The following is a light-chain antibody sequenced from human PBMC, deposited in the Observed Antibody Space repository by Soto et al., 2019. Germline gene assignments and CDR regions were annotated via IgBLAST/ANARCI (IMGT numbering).Light chain of an antibody. CDR3: QHFKSFPIT. CDR1: QGISTL. V-gene: IGKV1-13*02. J-gene: IGKJ5*01. Sequence: AIQLTQSPSSLSASVGDRVTITCRASQGISTLLAWYQQKPGKAPKVLIYESSLLQSGVPSRFSGSGSGTDFTLTISSLQPEHFATYYCQHFKSFPITFGQGTRLEIK. CDR2: ESS.